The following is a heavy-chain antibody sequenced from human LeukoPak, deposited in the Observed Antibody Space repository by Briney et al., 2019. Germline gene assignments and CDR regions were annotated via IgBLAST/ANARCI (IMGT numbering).Heavy chain of an antibody. Sequence: GASVKVSCKASGYTFTSYYMHWVRQAPGQGLEWMGIINPSGGSTSYAQKFQGRVTMTRDMSTSTVYMGLSSLRSEDTAVYYCARGEGVLRPDYWGQGTLVTVSS. CDR3: ARGEGVLRPDY. CDR1: GYTFTSYY. J-gene: IGHJ4*02. D-gene: IGHD6-13*01. V-gene: IGHV1-46*01. CDR2: INPSGGST.